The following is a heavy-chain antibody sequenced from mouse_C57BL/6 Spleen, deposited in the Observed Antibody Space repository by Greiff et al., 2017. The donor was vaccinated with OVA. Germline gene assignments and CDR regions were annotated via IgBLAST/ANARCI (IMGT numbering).Heavy chain of an antibody. Sequence: VQLKESGPELVKPGASVKMSCKASGYTFTDYNMHWVKQSHGKSLEWIGYINPNNGGTSYNQKFKGKATLTVNKSSSTAYMELRSLTSEDSAVYYCVRPRYFDVWGTGTTVTVSS. CDR1: GYTFTDYN. CDR3: VRPRYFDV. J-gene: IGHJ1*03. CDR2: INPNNGGT. V-gene: IGHV1-22*01.